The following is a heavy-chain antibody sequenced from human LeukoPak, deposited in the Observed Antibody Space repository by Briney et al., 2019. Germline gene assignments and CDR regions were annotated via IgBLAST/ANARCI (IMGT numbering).Heavy chain of an antibody. D-gene: IGHD5-18*01. V-gene: IGHV4-59*08. J-gene: IGHJ4*02. Sequence: SETLTLTCTVSGGSISSYYWSWIRQPPGKGLEWIGYIYYSGSTNYNPSLKSRVTISVDTSKNQFSLKLSSVTAADTAVYYCARRAPYSYEWSTLDYWGQGTLVTVSS. CDR1: GGSISSYY. CDR2: IYYSGST. CDR3: ARRAPYSYEWSTLDY.